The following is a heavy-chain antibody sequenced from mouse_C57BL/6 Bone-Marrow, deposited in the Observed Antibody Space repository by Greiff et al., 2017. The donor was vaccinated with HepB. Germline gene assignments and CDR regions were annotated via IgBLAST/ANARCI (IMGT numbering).Heavy chain of an antibody. CDR1: GYTFTSYW. CDR3: AGGSSYGYYAMDY. D-gene: IGHD1-1*01. J-gene: IGHJ4*01. V-gene: IGHV1-64*01. CDR2: IHPNSGST. Sequence: QVHVKQPGAELVKPGASVKLSCKASGYTFTSYWMHWVKQRPGQGLEWIGMIHPNSGSTNYNEKFKSKATLTVDKSSSTAYMQLSSLTSEYSAVYYCAGGSSYGYYAMDYWGQGTSVTVSS.